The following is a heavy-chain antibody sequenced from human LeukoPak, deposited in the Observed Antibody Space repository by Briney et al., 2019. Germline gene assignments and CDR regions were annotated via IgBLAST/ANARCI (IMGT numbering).Heavy chain of an antibody. D-gene: IGHD1-26*01. Sequence: PGGSLRLSCAASGFTFSSYGMHWVRQAPGKGLEWVAVISYDGSNKYYADSVKGRFTISRDNSKNMLYLQMNSLRAEDTAVYYCALFSGSYGMDVWGQGTTVTASS. CDR2: ISYDGSNK. J-gene: IGHJ6*02. CDR3: ALFSGSYGMDV. V-gene: IGHV3-30*03. CDR1: GFTFSSYG.